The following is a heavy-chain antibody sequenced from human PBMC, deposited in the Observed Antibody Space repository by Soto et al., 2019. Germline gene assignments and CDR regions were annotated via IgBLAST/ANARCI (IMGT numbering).Heavy chain of an antibody. CDR1: GGSISSYY. CDR3: ARHLGRYNGFQH. J-gene: IGHJ1*01. V-gene: IGHV4-59*08. Sequence: SETLSLTCTVSGGSISSYYWSWIRQPPGKGLEWIGYIYYSGSTNYNPSLKSRVTISVDTSKNQFSLKLSSVTAADTAVYYCARHLGRYNGFQHWGQGTLVTVSS. CDR2: IYYSGST. D-gene: IGHD1-20*01.